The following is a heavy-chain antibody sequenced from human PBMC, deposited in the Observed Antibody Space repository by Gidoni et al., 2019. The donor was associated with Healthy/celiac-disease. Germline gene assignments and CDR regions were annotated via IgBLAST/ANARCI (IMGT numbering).Heavy chain of an antibody. Sequence: EVQLVESGGGLVQPGRSLRLSCTASGFPFGDYAMSWVRQAPGKGLEWVGFIRSKAYGGTTEYAASVKGRFTISRDDSKSIAYLQMNSLKTEDTAVYYCTRDWWLPRIDYWGQGTLVTVSS. D-gene: IGHD2-15*01. CDR2: IRSKAYGGTT. J-gene: IGHJ4*02. V-gene: IGHV3-49*04. CDR1: GFPFGDYA. CDR3: TRDWWLPRIDY.